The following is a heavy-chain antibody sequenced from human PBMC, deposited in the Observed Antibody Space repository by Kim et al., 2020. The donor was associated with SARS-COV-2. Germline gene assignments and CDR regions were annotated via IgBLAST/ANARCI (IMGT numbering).Heavy chain of an antibody. D-gene: IGHD5-12*01. CDR3: ARDIDESGDDRNDY. CDR1: GFTFSSAW. V-gene: IGHV3-7*01. J-gene: IGHJ4*02. CDR2: INRDGSKE. Sequence: GGSLRLSCAASGFTFSSAWMTWFRQAPGKGLEWVANINRDGSKENYVDSVKGRFTISRDNAKSSVFLQMYNLRAEDTAVFYCARDIDESGDDRNDYWGQGTVVTVSS.